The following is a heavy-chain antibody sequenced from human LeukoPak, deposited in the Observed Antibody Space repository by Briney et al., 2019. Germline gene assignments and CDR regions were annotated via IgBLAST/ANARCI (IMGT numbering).Heavy chain of an antibody. D-gene: IGHD2-15*01. CDR1: GGSISSSSYY. V-gene: IGHV4-39*07. CDR3: ASEIVVVVAGGWFDP. Sequence: PSETLSLTCTVSGGSISSSSYYWGWIRQPPGKGLEWIGSIYYSGSTYYNPSLKSRVTISVDTSKNQFSLKLSSVTAADTAVYYCASEIVVVVAGGWFDPWGQGTLVTVSS. CDR2: IYYSGST. J-gene: IGHJ5*02.